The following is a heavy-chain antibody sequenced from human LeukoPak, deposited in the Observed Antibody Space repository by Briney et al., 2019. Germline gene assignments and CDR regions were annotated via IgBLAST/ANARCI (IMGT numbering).Heavy chain of an antibody. CDR3: ARTTWIQLWLLARYYYGMDV. J-gene: IGHJ6*02. CDR2: KKQDGSEK. CDR1: GYPLRSCW. V-gene: IGHV3-7*03. Sequence: GGSLRHSCAASGYPLRSCWMRWVRQAPAKGLEWVANKKQDGSEKYYVVAVKGRFTISRDNAKNSRYLQMNSLRAEDTAVYCCARTTWIQLWLLARYYYGMDVWGQGTTVTVSS. D-gene: IGHD5-18*01.